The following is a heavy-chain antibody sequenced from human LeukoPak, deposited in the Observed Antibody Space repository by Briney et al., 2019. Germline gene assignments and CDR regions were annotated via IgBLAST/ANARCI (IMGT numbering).Heavy chain of an antibody. Sequence: PGGSLRLSCAASGFTFSSYSMYWVRQAPGKGLEWVSSISSSSSYIYYADSVKGRFTISRDNAKNSLYLQMNSLRAEDTAVYYCAREQWELTEYFDYWGQGTLVTVSS. V-gene: IGHV3-21*01. CDR2: ISSSSSYI. CDR1: GFTFSSYS. D-gene: IGHD1-26*01. J-gene: IGHJ4*02. CDR3: AREQWELTEYFDY.